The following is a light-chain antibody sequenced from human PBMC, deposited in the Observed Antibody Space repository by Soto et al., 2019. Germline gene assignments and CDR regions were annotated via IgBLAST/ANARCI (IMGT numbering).Light chain of an antibody. CDR2: DIS. CDR3: QQRSAWPLT. J-gene: IGKJ4*01. V-gene: IGKV3-11*01. Sequence: EIVLTQSPASLSLSPGERATLSCRASQSVGSLFAWYHQKPGQGPRLVIYDISKRATGVPARFSGSWFGTDFTLTISSLEPEDFAVYFCQQRSAWPLTFGGGTKVEI. CDR1: QSVGSL.